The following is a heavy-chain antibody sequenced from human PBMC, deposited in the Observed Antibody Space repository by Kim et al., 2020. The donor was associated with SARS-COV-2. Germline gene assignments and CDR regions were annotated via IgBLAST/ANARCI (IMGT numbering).Heavy chain of an antibody. CDR1: GGSFSGYY. CDR2: INHSGST. CDR3: ARALTDIVVVPAAIHHHYYHYGMDV. J-gene: IGHJ6*02. D-gene: IGHD2-2*01. V-gene: IGHV4-34*01. Sequence: SETLSLTCAVYGGSFSGYYWSWIRQPPGKGLEWIGEINHSGSTNYNPSLKSRVTISVDTSKNQFSLKLSSVTAADTAVYYCARALTDIVVVPAAIHHHYYHYGMDVWGQGTTVTVSS.